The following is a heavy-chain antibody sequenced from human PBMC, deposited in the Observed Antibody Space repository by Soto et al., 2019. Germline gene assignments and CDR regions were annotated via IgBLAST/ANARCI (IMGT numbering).Heavy chain of an antibody. D-gene: IGHD3-10*01. CDR1: GGTFSPYT. CDR3: PLDWDGSVSTWEFGGH. J-gene: IGHJ1*01. V-gene: IGHV1-69*02. Sequence: QVHLVQSGAEVKKPGSSVKVSCKASGGTFSPYTINWVRQAPVQGLECMGRIIPFLGVSNHAETFQDRVTMTSVLSTRTAYLELRRLRSEKTVVYYCPLDWDGSVSTWEFGGHCGQGTLV. CDR2: IIPFLGVS.